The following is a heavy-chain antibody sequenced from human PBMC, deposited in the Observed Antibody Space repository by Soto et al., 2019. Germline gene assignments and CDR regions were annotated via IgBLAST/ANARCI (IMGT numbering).Heavy chain of an antibody. CDR2: INTYNGDT. Sequence: ASVKVSCKASGYDFIGHGISWVRQARGQGLEWMGWINTYNGDTKYARNYQDRITLTKDKSTRTVYMELTSLRSDDTAIYYCERDHWLKAPAVVGYKFHSWGQGTLVTVS. CDR3: ERDHWLKAPAVVGYKFHS. D-gene: IGHD1-1*01. CDR1: GYDFIGHG. J-gene: IGHJ5*02. V-gene: IGHV1-18*04.